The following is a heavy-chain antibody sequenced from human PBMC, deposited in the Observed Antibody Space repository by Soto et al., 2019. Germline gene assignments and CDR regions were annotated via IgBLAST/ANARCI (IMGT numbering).Heavy chain of an antibody. CDR3: ARNGFYGDYSSNYFEP. CDR1: VYKFTWDC. D-gene: IGHD4-17*01. V-gene: IGHV5-51*01. Sequence: GESLKISCKASVYKFTWDCIGWLRQMPVKGLELMGVVYPGDSDIRYSPSFQGLVIISADKSITTAYLQWSSLKASETAMYYCARNGFYGDYSSNYFEPWGQGTMVTVSS. J-gene: IGHJ5*02. CDR2: VYPGDSDI.